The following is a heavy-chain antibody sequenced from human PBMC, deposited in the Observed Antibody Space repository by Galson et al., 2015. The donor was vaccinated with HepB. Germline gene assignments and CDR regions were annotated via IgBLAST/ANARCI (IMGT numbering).Heavy chain of an antibody. CDR2: IDPSDSYT. Sequence: QSGAEVKKPGESLRISCKGSGYSFTSYWISWVRQMPGKGLEWMGRIDPSDSYTNYSPSFQGHVAISADKSISTAYLQWSSLKASDTAMYYCARQRYCSSTSCYAHWFDPWGQGTLVTVSS. V-gene: IGHV5-10-1*01. CDR3: ARQRYCSSTSCYAHWFDP. J-gene: IGHJ5*02. CDR1: GYSFTSYW. D-gene: IGHD2-2*01.